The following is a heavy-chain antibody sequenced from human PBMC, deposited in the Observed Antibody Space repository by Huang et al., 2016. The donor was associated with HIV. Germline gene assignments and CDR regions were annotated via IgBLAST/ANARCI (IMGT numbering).Heavy chain of an antibody. CDR2: IYPGYSDT. J-gene: IGHJ4*02. CDR1: GYNFDRYW. V-gene: IGHV5-51*01. CDR3: ARQGLWLPPTDPFDY. D-gene: IGHD3-10*01. Sequence: EVHLVQSGAEVKEPGESLKISCQASGYNFDRYWIGWVRQMPGKGLEWMGVIYPGYSDTRYDPSFQGQVTISADQSINTAYLQWSSLKASDTAIYFCARQGLWLPPTDPFDYWGQGTPVTVSA.